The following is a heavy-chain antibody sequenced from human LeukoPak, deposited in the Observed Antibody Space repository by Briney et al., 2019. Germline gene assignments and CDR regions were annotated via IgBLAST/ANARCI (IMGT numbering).Heavy chain of an antibody. D-gene: IGHD6-19*01. Sequence: SETLSLTCTVSGYSISSGYYWGWIRQPPGKGLEWIGSIYHSGSTCYNPSLKSRVTISVDTSKNQFSLKLSSATAADTAVYYCAREKGSGRRRWFDPWGQGTLVTVSS. J-gene: IGHJ5*02. V-gene: IGHV4-38-2*02. CDR2: IYHSGST. CDR1: GYSISSGYY. CDR3: AREKGSGRRRWFDP.